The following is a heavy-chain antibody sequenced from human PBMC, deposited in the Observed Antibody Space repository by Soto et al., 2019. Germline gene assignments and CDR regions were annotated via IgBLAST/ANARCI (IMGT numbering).Heavy chain of an antibody. J-gene: IGHJ6*02. CDR3: ARDQRGNYHYYGLDV. V-gene: IGHV1-69*13. CDR1: GGTFSSYA. Sequence: GASVKVSCKASGGTFSSYAISWVRQAPGQGLEWMGGIIPIFGTANYAQKFQGRVTITADESTSTAYMELSSLRSEDTAVYYCARDQRGNYHYYGLDVWGQGTTVTVSS. CDR2: IIPIFGTA. D-gene: IGHD6-25*01.